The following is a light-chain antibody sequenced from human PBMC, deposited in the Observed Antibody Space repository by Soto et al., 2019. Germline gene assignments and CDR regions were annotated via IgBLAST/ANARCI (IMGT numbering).Light chain of an antibody. V-gene: IGKV1-9*01. Sequence: DIQLTQSPSFLSASVGDRVTITCRASQGISSYLAWYQQKPGKAPKLLIYAASTLQSVVPSRFSGSGSGTEFTLTISSLQPEDFTTYYCLQLNSYILTFGGGTKVEIK. CDR1: QGISSY. CDR2: AAS. J-gene: IGKJ4*01. CDR3: LQLNSYILT.